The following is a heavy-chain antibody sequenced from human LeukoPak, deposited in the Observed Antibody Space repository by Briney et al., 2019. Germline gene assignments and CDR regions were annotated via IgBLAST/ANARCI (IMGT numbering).Heavy chain of an antibody. V-gene: IGHV3-30*04. CDR2: ISYDGSNK. CDR1: GFTFSSYA. D-gene: IGHD4/OR15-4a*01. CDR3: ARVRGAAGGFDY. J-gene: IGHJ4*02. Sequence: GRSLRLSCAASGFTFSSYAMHWVRQAPGKGLEWVAVISYDGSNKYYADSVKGRFTISRDNSKNTLYLQMNSLRAEDTAVYYCARVRGAAGGFDYWGQGTLVTVSS.